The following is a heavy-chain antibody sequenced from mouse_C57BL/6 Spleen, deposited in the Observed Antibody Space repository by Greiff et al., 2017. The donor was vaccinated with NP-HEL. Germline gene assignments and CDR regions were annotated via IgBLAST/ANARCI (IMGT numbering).Heavy chain of an antibody. Sequence: QVQLQQSGPELVKPGASVKISCKASGYAFSSSWMNWVKQRPGKGLEWIGRIYPGDGDTNYNGKFKGKATLTADKSSSTAYMQLSSLTSEDSAVYFGARTCAYYAMDYWGQGTSVTVSS. V-gene: IGHV1-82*01. CDR2: IYPGDGDT. CDR3: ARTCAYYAMDY. CDR1: GYAFSSSW. J-gene: IGHJ4*01.